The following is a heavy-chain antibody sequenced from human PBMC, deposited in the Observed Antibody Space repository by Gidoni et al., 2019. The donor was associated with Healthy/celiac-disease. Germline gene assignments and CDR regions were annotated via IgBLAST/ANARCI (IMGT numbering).Heavy chain of an antibody. CDR3: ARYGSAWDFDY. Sequence: QVQLVESGGGLVKPGGSMRLSGAASGFIFSDYYMSWIRQAPGKGLEWLSSISSSASIIYYPDSVRGRFTISRDNAKNSLYLQMNSLGAEDTAVYYCARYGSAWDFDYWGQGTLVTVSS. D-gene: IGHD6-19*01. CDR1: GFIFSDYY. J-gene: IGHJ4*02. CDR2: ISSSASII. V-gene: IGHV3-11*01.